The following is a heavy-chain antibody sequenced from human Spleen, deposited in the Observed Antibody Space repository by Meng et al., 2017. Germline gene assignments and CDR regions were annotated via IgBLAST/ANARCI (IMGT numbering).Heavy chain of an antibody. V-gene: IGHV4-4*02. CDR1: GGSISSSNW. CDR2: TNHSGST. Sequence: QVQLQESGPGLVKPSGTLSLTCAVSGGSISSSNWWSWVRQPPGKGLEWIGETNHSGSTNYNPSLESRATISVDTSQNNLSLKLSSVTAADSAVYYCARGPTTMAHDFDYWGQGTLVTVSS. D-gene: IGHD4-11*01. CDR3: ARGPTTMAHDFDY. J-gene: IGHJ4*02.